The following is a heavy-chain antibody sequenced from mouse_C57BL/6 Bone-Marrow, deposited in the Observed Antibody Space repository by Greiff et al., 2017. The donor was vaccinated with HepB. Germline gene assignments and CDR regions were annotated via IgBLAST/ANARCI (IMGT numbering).Heavy chain of an antibody. D-gene: IGHD1-1*01. CDR2: IYPRSGNT. CDR1: GYTFTSYG. Sequence: VQLQQSGAELARPGASVKLSCKASGYTFTSYGISWVKQRTGQGLEWIGEIYPRSGNTYYNEKFKGKATLTADKSSSTAYLELRSLTSEDSAVYFCARGRSYCGSRGSFDCWGQGTTLTVSS. J-gene: IGHJ2*01. V-gene: IGHV1-81*01. CDR3: ARGRSYCGSRGSFDC.